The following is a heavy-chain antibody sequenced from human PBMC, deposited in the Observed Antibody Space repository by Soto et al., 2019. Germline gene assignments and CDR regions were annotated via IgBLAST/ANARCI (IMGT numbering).Heavy chain of an antibody. V-gene: IGHV3-23*01. CDR2: ISGTGGT. D-gene: IGHD2-15*01. CDR3: AKDRRGAYCRGGTCYSPDY. Sequence: EVXLXESXGGLVXXGGSLRXXCAVXGFTFSSYVMTWVRQAPGKGLEWVSAISGTGGTYYADSVKGRFTXSXXXXXXXXXXXXXXXXDEDTAVYYCAKDRRGAYCRGGTCYSPDYWGQGTLVIVSS. CDR1: GFTFSSYV. J-gene: IGHJ4*02.